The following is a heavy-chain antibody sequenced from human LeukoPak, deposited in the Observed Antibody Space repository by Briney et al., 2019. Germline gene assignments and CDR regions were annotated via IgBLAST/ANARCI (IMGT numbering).Heavy chain of an antibody. D-gene: IGHD3-9*01. CDR3: TTEFDILTGYYSY. CDR1: GFTFSNAW. J-gene: IGHJ4*02. CDR2: IKSKTDGGTT. Sequence: PGGSLRVSCAASGFTFSNAWMSWVRQAPGKGLEWVGRIKSKTDGGTTDYAAPVKGRFTISRDDSKNTLYLQMNSLKTEDTAVYYCTTEFDILTGYYSYWGQGTLVTVSS. V-gene: IGHV3-15*01.